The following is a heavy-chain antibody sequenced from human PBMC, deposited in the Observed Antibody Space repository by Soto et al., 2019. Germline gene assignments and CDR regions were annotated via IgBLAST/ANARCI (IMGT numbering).Heavy chain of an antibody. J-gene: IGHJ4*02. CDR1: GFIFINYG. D-gene: IGHD2-8*01. CDR2: ISPYNSNT. Sequence: PSVKVSCKASGFIFINYGISWMRQAPGQGLEWMGWISPYNSNTRYAQNLLGRVTVTRDTSTSTAYMELTSLRSDDTAVYYCARTGGDCTQGVCYDYWGQGTLVTVSS. V-gene: IGHV1-18*01. CDR3: ARTGGDCTQGVCYDY.